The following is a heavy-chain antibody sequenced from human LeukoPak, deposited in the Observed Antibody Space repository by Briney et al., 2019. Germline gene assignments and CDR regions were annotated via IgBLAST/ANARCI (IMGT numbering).Heavy chain of an antibody. V-gene: IGHV3-30*18. CDR3: AKDLRQWLVLGNYYYGMDV. CDR1: GFTLSSYG. CDR2: ISYDGSNK. Sequence: GGSLRLSCAASGFTLSSYGMHWVRQAPGKGLEWVAVISYDGSNKYYADSVKGRFTISRDNSKNTLYLQMNSLRAEDTAVYYCAKDLRQWLVLGNYYYGMDVWGKGTTVTVSS. D-gene: IGHD6-19*01. J-gene: IGHJ6*04.